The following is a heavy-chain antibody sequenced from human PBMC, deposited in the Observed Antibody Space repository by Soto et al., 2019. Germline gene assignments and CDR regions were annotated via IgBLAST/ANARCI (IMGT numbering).Heavy chain of an antibody. Sequence: EVQVVESGGGLVQPGGSLRLSCAASGFTFSSNSMNWVRQAPGKGLEWISYISSSSSTIYADSVKGRFTISRDNAKNSLSLQMNSLRNEETAVYYCARVIWSGHLTSDLWGQRTLVTVSS. CDR2: ISSSSSTI. D-gene: IGHD3-3*01. J-gene: IGHJ5*02. CDR3: ARVIWSGHLTSDL. CDR1: GFTFSSNS. V-gene: IGHV3-48*02.